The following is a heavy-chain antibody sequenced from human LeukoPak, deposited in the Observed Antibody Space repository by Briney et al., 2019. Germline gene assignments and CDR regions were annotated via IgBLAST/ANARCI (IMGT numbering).Heavy chain of an antibody. CDR2: IKQDGSEK. V-gene: IGHV3-7*01. Sequence: GSLRLSCAASGFTFSSYWMSWVRQAPGKGLEWVANIKQDGSEKYYVDSVKGRFTISRDNAKNSLYLQMNSLRAEDTAVYYCARDKIVGATQFDYWGQGTLVTVSS. CDR3: ARDKIVGATQFDY. J-gene: IGHJ4*02. D-gene: IGHD1-26*01. CDR1: GFTFSSYW.